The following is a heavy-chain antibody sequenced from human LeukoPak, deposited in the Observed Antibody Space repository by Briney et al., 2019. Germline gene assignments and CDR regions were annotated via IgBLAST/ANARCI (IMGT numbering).Heavy chain of an antibody. CDR1: GGSISSGSYY. Sequence: SETLSLTCTVSGGSISSGSYYWSWIRQPAGKGLEWIGRIYISGSTNYNPSLKSRVTISVDTSKNQFSLQLNSVTPEDTAVYYCARSDNWNYQIRHWGQGTLVTVSS. CDR3: ARSDNWNYQIRH. CDR2: IYISGST. J-gene: IGHJ4*02. V-gene: IGHV4-61*02. D-gene: IGHD1-7*01.